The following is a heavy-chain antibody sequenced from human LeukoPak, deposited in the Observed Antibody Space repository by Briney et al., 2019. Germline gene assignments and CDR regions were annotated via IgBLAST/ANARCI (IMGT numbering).Heavy chain of an antibody. CDR3: ARALRFLEWLYAFDI. J-gene: IGHJ3*02. D-gene: IGHD3-3*01. CDR1: VGTFSSYA. Sequence: GSSVKVSCKASVGTFSSYAISWVRQAPGQGLEWMGGIIPIFGTANYAQKFQGRVTITTDESTSTAYMERSSMRSEDTAVYYCARALRFLEWLYAFDIWGQGTKVTVSS. CDR2: IIPIFGTA. V-gene: IGHV1-69*05.